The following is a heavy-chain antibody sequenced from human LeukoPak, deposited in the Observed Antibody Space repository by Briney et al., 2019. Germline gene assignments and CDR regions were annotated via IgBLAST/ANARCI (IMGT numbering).Heavy chain of an antibody. CDR3: ARDRLRYSEGYYYYYMDV. CDR2: IIPIFGTA. V-gene: IGHV1-69*06. D-gene: IGHD3-9*01. J-gene: IGHJ6*03. Sequence: SVKVSCKASGGTFSSYAISWVRQAPGQGLEWMGGIIPIFGTANYARKFQGRVTITADRSTSTAYMELSSLRSEDTAVYYCARDRLRYSEGYYYYYMDVWGKGTTVTVSS. CDR1: GGTFSSYA.